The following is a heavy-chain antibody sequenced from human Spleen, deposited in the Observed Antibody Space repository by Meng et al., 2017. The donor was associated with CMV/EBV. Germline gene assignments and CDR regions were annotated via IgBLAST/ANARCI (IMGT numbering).Heavy chain of an antibody. CDR2: IKRDGNDK. CDR1: GLTFSDYY. V-gene: IGHV3-7*01. J-gene: IGHJ4*02. CDR3: ARDGIRGDYMVDY. Sequence: GESLKISCVASGLTFSDYYMSWIRQTPGKGLEWVANIKRDGNDKYYVDSVKGRFTVSRDNAKNSLYLHMTSLRAEDTAVYYCARDGIRGDYMVDYWGQGMLVTVSS. D-gene: IGHD4-11*01.